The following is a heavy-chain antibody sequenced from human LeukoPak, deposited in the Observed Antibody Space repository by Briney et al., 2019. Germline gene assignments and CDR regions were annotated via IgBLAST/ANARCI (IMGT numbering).Heavy chain of an antibody. CDR2: TYYRSKWYN. CDR1: GDSVSSNSAA. Sequence: SQTLSLTCAISGDSVSSNSAAWNWIRQSPSRGLEWLGRTYYRSKWYNDYAVSVKSRITINPDTSKNQFSLQLNSVTPEDTAVYYCARAMRIAAAGTFYFDYWGQGTLVTVSS. J-gene: IGHJ4*02. V-gene: IGHV6-1*01. D-gene: IGHD6-25*01. CDR3: ARAMRIAAAGTFYFDY.